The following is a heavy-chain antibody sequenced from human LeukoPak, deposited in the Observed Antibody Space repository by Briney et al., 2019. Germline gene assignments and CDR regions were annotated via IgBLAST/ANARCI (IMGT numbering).Heavy chain of an antibody. J-gene: IGHJ5*02. CDR1: GFTFDDYG. CDR3: ARDKRTYYYDSSRWFDP. D-gene: IGHD3-22*01. V-gene: IGHV3-20*04. CDR2: INWNGGST. Sequence: PGGSLRLSCAASGFTFDDYGMSWVRQAPGKGLEWVSGINWNGGSTGYAYSVKGRFTISRDNAKNSLYLQMNSLRAEDTALYYCARDKRTYYYDSSRWFDPWGQGTLVTVSS.